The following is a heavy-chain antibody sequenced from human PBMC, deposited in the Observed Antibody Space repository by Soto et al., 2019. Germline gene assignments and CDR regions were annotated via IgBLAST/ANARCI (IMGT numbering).Heavy chain of an antibody. CDR1: GLIISPYW. Sequence: GGSLRLSCAASGLIISPYWMSWVRQAPGKGLEWVANIKSDGSERYYVDSVKGRFTVSRDNAKNSLYLQMTSLRVEDTAVYYCAGETYVYDRSGSLPFGFWGKGAMVTDSS. D-gene: IGHD3-22*01. V-gene: IGHV3-7*01. J-gene: IGHJ4*02. CDR3: AGETYVYDRSGSLPFGF. CDR2: IKSDGSER.